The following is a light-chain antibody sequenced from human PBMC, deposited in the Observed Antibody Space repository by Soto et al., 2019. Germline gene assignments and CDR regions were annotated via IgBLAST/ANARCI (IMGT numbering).Light chain of an antibody. V-gene: IGKV3-15*01. CDR1: QSVASN. Sequence: EIVMTQSPATLSVSPGERATLSCRASQSVASNLAWYQQKPGQAPRLLIYTASTRATGIPARFSGSGSGTEFTLTISSLQSEDFAIYYCQQYNNWPPGITFGKGTRLEIK. CDR3: QQYNNWPPGIT. CDR2: TAS. J-gene: IGKJ5*01.